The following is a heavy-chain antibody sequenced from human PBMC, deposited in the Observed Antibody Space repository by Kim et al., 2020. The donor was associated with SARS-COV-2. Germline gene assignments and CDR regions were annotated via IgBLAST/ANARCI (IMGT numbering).Heavy chain of an antibody. D-gene: IGHD2-21*01. CDR2: ISYDGMNT. CDR1: EFTFKNYG. V-gene: IGHV3-30*03. CDR3: AGVMWPPAVTYGLLHKPLDG. Sequence: GGSLRLSCVASEFTFKNYGMHWVRQAPGKGLEWVAVISYDGMNTVYADSVRGRFTISRDNSKNTLFLQMNSLRRDDTAVYYCAGVMWPPAVTYGLLHKPLDGGGQGTLVTVPS. J-gene: IGHJ4*02.